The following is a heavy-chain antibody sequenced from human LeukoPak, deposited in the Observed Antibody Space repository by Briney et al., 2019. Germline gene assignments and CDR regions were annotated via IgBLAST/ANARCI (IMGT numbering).Heavy chain of an antibody. CDR3: ARDWGESGSYFPGGSYYGMDV. D-gene: IGHD1-26*01. Sequence: SETLSLTCAVYGGSFSDYYWSWIRQPPGKGLEWIGEISHSGSTNYIPSLKSRVTISVDTSKSQFSLKLSSVTAADTAVYYCARDWGESGSYFPGGSYYGMDVWGQGTTVTVSS. J-gene: IGHJ6*02. CDR1: GGSFSDYY. V-gene: IGHV4-34*01. CDR2: ISHSGST.